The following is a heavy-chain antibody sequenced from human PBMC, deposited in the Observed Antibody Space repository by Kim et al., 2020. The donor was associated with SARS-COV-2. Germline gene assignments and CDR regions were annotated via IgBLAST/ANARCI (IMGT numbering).Heavy chain of an antibody. Sequence: GGSLRLSCTASGFTFGDYAMSWFRQAPGKGLEWVGFIRSKAYGGTTEYAASVKGRFTISRDDSKSIAYLQMNSLKTEDTAVYYCVRDIVVVTADPPEYFQHWGQGTLVTVSS. CDR2: IRSKAYGGTT. V-gene: IGHV3-49*03. D-gene: IGHD2-21*02. CDR1: GFTFGDYA. J-gene: IGHJ1*01. CDR3: VRDIVVVTADPPEYFQH.